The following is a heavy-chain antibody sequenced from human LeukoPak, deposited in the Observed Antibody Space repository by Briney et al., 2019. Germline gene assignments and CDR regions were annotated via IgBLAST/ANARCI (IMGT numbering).Heavy chain of an antibody. CDR3: ARDRYYYDSSGYYYFDY. CDR1: GFTFSSYS. V-gene: IGHV3-48*01. J-gene: IGHJ4*02. Sequence: GGSLRLSCAASGFTFSSYSMNWVRQAPGKGLEWVSYISSSSSTIYYADSVKGRFTISRDNAKNSLYLQMNSLRAEDTAVYYCARDRYYYDSSGYYYFDYWGQGTLVTVSS. CDR2: ISSSSSTI. D-gene: IGHD3-22*01.